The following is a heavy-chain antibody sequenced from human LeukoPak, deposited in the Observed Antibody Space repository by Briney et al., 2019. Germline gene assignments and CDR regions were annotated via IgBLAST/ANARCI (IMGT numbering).Heavy chain of an antibody. Sequence: SETLSLTCTVSGGVFINYYWTWIRPPPGKGLEAIAIIYYTGRPRYNPSLQSRVTVSLDTFKNHFALQLRSVTAAHTAVYYCARLLDYDNSGDPDTFDISGQGTMVSVSS. CDR1: GGVFINYY. J-gene: IGHJ3*02. CDR2: IYYTGRP. CDR3: ARLLDYDNSGDPDTFDI. V-gene: IGHV4-59*01. D-gene: IGHD3-22*01.